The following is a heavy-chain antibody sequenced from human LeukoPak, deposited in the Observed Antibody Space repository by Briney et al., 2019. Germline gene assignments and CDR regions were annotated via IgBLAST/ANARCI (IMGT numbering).Heavy chain of an antibody. CDR2: ITADGGST. CDR1: GFSFRSYA. D-gene: IGHD1-1*01. V-gene: IGHV3-23*01. CDR3: ARVWIRDYMDV. J-gene: IGHJ6*03. Sequence: GGSLRLSCAVSGFSFRSYAMNWVRQVPGKGLEWVAAITADGGSTHYTTSVKGRFIISRDTPKNTLSLQMNNLRAEDTAVYFCARVWIRDYMDVWGEGTTVSVSS.